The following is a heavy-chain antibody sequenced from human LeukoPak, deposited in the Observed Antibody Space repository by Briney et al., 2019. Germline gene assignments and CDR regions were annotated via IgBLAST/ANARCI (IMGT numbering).Heavy chain of an antibody. CDR1: GFIFSSYW. J-gene: IGHJ4*02. Sequence: GGSLRLSCAASGFIFSSYWMSWVRQAPGKGLEWVANIKQDGSEKYYVDSVKGRFTISRDNAKNSLYLQMNSLRAEDTAVYYCARDLGLWGFDYWGQGTLVTVSS. D-gene: IGHD7-27*01. CDR2: IKQDGSEK. V-gene: IGHV3-7*01. CDR3: ARDLGLWGFDY.